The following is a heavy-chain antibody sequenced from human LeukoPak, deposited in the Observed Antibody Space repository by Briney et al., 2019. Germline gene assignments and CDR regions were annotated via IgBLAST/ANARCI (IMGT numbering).Heavy chain of an antibody. CDR3: AREGGPYRPLDY. CDR2: VHLDERT. Sequence: SETLSLTCGVSGGSISFTNWWTWVRQPPGKGLEWIGEVHLDERTNYNPSLQSRLTMSVDFSENHISLKLTSVTAVDTAVYYCAREGGPYRPLDYSGQGTLVTVSS. V-gene: IGHV4-4*02. J-gene: IGHJ4*02. CDR1: GGSISFTNW.